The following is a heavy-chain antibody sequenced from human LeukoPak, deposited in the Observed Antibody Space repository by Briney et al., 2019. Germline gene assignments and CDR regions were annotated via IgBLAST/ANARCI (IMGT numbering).Heavy chain of an antibody. CDR1: GFTFSGYS. CDR2: IGRSGGDT. J-gene: IGHJ4*02. Sequence: GGSLRLSCSASGFTFSGYSMHWVRQIPGKGLEYVSAIGRSGGDTYYADSVKARFIISRDNARNTVYLQMNSLRVEDTAVYYCVRDFRSADYWGQGTLVTVSS. CDR3: VRDFRSADY. V-gene: IGHV3-64*04.